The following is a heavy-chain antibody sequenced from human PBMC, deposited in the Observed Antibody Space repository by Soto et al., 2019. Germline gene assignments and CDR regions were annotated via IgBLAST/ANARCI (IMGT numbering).Heavy chain of an antibody. CDR2: IKQDGSEK. CDR1: GFTFSSYW. CDR3: ARLPKFDWLLLPPYYFDY. D-gene: IGHD3-9*01. V-gene: IGHV3-7*05. Sequence: GGSLRLSCAASGFTFSSYWMSWVRQAPGKGLEWVANIKQDGSEKYYVDSVKGRFTISRDNAKNSLYLQMNSLRAEDTAVYYCARLPKFDWLLLPPYYFDYWGQGTLVTVSS. J-gene: IGHJ4*02.